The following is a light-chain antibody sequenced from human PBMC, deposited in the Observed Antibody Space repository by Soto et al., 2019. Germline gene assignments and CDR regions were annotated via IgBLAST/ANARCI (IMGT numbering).Light chain of an antibody. CDR3: QQSYSYPFT. CDR2: AAS. Sequence: DIQMTQSPSSLSASVGDRVTITCRASQSIITYLDWYQQKPGKAPNLLIYAASSLQSEVPSRFSGSGSGTDFTLTISSLQPEDFATYYCQQSYSYPFTFGHGTKLEVK. CDR1: QSIITY. J-gene: IGKJ1*01. V-gene: IGKV1-39*01.